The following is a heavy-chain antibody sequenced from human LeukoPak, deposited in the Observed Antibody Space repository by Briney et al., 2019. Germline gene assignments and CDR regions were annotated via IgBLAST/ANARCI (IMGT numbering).Heavy chain of an antibody. CDR1: GYTFTGYY. D-gene: IGHD5-12*01. Sequence: RASVKVSCKVSGYTFTGYYLHWVRQAPGQRLEWMGWINAGNENTKYSQKFQGRVSITRDTSASTAYMELSSLTSEDTAVYYCARLSLGYRYGGYAGGFDPWGQGTLVTVSS. CDR2: INAGNENT. V-gene: IGHV1-3*01. CDR3: ARLSLGYRYGGYAGGFDP. J-gene: IGHJ5*02.